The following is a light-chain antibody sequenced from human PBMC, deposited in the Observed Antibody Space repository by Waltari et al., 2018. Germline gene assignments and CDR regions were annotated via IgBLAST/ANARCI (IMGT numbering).Light chain of an antibody. CDR2: ETS. Sequence: VVTQSPGTLSLSPGERVTLSCRASQRVSGNYLAWYQQQPGQSPRLLIYETSTRATGVPDRFRGSGSGTEFTLTIDRLEPEDFAVYFCQQYSASPHVTFGQGTRLEIK. V-gene: IGKV3-20*01. J-gene: IGKJ5*01. CDR1: QRVSGNY. CDR3: QQYSASPHVT.